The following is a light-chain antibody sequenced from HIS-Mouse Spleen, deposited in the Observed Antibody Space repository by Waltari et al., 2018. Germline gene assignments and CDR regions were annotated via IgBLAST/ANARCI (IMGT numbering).Light chain of an antibody. J-gene: IGLJ3*02. CDR3: CSYAGSSTYWV. Sequence: QSALTQPASVSGSPGQSITIPCTGTSRDVGSYNLVSWYQQHPGKAPKPMIYEGSKRPSGVSNRFSGSKSGNTASLTISGLQAEDEADYYCCSYAGSSTYWVFGGGTKLTVL. CDR2: EGS. V-gene: IGLV2-23*01. CDR1: SRDVGSYNL.